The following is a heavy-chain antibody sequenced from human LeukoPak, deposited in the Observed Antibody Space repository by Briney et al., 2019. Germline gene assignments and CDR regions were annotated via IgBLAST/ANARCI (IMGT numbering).Heavy chain of an antibody. CDR1: GGSIRSSIYN. V-gene: IGHV4-39*07. Sequence: KASETLSLTCTVSGGSIRSSIYNWGWIRQPPGKGLEWIGSIHYSGSTYYNPSLKSRVTISVDTSKNQFSLKLSSVTAADTAVYYCAREGRGGYYYMDVWGKGTTVTVSS. D-gene: IGHD3-10*01. CDR3: AREGRGGYYYMDV. CDR2: IHYSGST. J-gene: IGHJ6*03.